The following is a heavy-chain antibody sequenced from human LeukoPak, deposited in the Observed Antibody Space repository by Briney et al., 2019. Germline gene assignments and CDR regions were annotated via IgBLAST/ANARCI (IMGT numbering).Heavy chain of an antibody. J-gene: IGHJ6*03. D-gene: IGHD2-21*01. CDR2: INWNGGST. V-gene: IGHV3-20*04. Sequence: PGGSLRLSCAASGFTFDDYGLSWVRQAPGKGLEWVSGINWNGGSTGYADSVKGRFTISRDNAKNSLYLQMNSLRAEDTAVYYCARQKKSRSFVARDPTYYYYYMDVWGKGTTVTVSS. CDR3: ARQKKSRSFVARDPTYYYYYMDV. CDR1: GFTFDDYG.